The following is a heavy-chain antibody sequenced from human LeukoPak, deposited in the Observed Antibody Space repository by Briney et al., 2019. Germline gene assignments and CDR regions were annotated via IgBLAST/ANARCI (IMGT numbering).Heavy chain of an antibody. V-gene: IGHV4-59*12. CDR1: GGSISSYY. J-gene: IGHJ4*02. CDR2: IYHSGST. D-gene: IGHD5-18*01. CDR3: ARYSYGYEDY. Sequence: NASETLSLTCTVSGGSISSYYWSWIRQPPGKGLEWIGYIYHSGSTYYNPSLKSRVTISVDRSKNQFSLKLSSVTAADTAVYYCARYSYGYEDYWGQGTLVTVSS.